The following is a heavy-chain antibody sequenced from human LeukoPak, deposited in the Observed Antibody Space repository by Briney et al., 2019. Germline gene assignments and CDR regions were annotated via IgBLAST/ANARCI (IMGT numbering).Heavy chain of an antibody. J-gene: IGHJ5*02. D-gene: IGHD2-15*01. CDR2: IYYSGST. CDR1: GGSISSYY. V-gene: IGHV4-59*08. Sequence: SSETLSLTCTVSGGSISSYYWSWIRQPPGKGLEWIGYIYYSGSTNYNPSLKSRVTISVDTSKNQFSLKLSSVTAADTAVYYCARGTLGYCSGGSCRTGGFDPWGQGTLVTVSS. CDR3: ARGTLGYCSGGSCRTGGFDP.